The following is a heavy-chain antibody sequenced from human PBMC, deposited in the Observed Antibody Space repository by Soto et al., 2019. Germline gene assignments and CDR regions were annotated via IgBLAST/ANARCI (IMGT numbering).Heavy chain of an antibody. CDR1: GGSISSYY. CDR2: IYYSGST. D-gene: IGHD2-8*02. J-gene: IGHJ4*02. Sequence: SETLSLTCTVSGGSISSYYWSWIRQPPGKGLEWIGYIYYSGSTNYNPSLKSRVTISVDTSKNQFSLKLTSVTAADTAVYYCAREKITGLLHYGGQGTLVTVSS. V-gene: IGHV4-59*12. CDR3: AREKITGLLHY.